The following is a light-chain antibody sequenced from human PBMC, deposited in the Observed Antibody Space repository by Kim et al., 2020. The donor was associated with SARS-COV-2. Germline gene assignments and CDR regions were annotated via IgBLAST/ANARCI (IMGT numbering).Light chain of an antibody. Sequence: ASVGDRVPIACRSRQSISNFLARYQQRPGKVPKLLIYAASTMQSGVPSRFSGSGSGTDFSLTISSLQPEDVATNYCQKYNSAIRTFVQGTKVDIK. CDR1: QSISNF. CDR3: QKYNSAIRT. J-gene: IGKJ1*01. CDR2: AAS. V-gene: IGKV1-27*01.